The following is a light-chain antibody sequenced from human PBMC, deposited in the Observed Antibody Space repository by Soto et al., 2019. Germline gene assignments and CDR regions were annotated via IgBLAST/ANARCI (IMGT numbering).Light chain of an antibody. V-gene: IGKV1-5*01. CDR2: DAS. CDR1: QSITTW. Sequence: DIQMTQSPSTLSASVGDRVTITCRASQSITTWLAWYQQKPGTAVKVLIYDASTLGSGVPSRFSGSGSGTEFTLTLSSLQPEDFATYHCQQYHSFPWTFGQGTKVEVK. CDR3: QQYHSFPWT. J-gene: IGKJ1*01.